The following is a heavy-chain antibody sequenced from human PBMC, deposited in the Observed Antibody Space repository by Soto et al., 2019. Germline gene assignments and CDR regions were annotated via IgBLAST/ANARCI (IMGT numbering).Heavy chain of an antibody. D-gene: IGHD3-10*01. CDR2: IYWDDDK. Sequence: QITLKESGPTLVKPTQTLTLTCTFSGFSLSSTGVSVGWIRQPPGKALEWLALIYWDDDKRYSPSLKGRLTITKDTSKNQVVLTMTNMDPVDTATYYCAHSRGSPYYYYYIDVWGKGTTVTVSS. CDR1: GFSLSSTGVS. V-gene: IGHV2-5*02. CDR3: AHSRGSPYYYYYIDV. J-gene: IGHJ6*03.